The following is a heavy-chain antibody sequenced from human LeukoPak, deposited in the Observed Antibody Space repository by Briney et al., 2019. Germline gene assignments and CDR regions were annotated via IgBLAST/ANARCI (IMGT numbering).Heavy chain of an antibody. V-gene: IGHV3-21*01. Sequence: PGGSLRLSCAASGFTFSSYSMNWVRQAPGKGLEWVSSISSSSSYIYYADSVKGRFTISRGNAKNSLYLQMNSLRAEDTAVYYCAREITYYDILTGYYKSPEVHFDYWGQGTLVTVSS. CDR2: ISSSSSYI. D-gene: IGHD3-9*01. J-gene: IGHJ4*02. CDR3: AREITYYDILTGYYKSPEVHFDY. CDR1: GFTFSSYS.